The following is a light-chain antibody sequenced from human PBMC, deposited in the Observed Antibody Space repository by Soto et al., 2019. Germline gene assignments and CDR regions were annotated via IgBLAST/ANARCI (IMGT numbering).Light chain of an antibody. CDR2: DAS. V-gene: IGKV3-20*01. CDR3: QEHASI. Sequence: EIVLTQSPGTLSLSPGERATLSCRANQNLGDGRLAWYQQKPGQPPTLPIYDASTRATGIPDRFSGSGSGTEFTLTIRRLEPEDFAVYYWQEHASIFGQGTRLEIK. J-gene: IGKJ5*01. CDR1: QNLGDGR.